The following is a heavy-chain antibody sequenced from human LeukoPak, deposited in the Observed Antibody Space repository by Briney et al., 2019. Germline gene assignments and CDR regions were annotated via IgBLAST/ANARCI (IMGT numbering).Heavy chain of an antibody. Sequence: SETLSLTCAVYGGSFSGYYWSWIRQPPGKGLEWIGEINHSGSTNYNPSLKSRVTISEDRFKNQFSLKLSSVTAADAAVYYCARDTRSYDTSGYYYFDYWGQGALVTVSS. CDR1: GGSFSGYY. V-gene: IGHV4-34*01. CDR3: ARDTRSYDTSGYYYFDY. J-gene: IGHJ4*02. D-gene: IGHD3-22*01. CDR2: INHSGST.